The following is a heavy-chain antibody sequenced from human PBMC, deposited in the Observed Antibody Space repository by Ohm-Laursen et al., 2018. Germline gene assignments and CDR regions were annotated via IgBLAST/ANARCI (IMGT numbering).Heavy chain of an antibody. D-gene: IGHD3-22*01. V-gene: IGHV4-61*05. CDR1: SGSISSGSISSYS. J-gene: IGHJ6*02. CDR2: IHYSGST. Sequence: PSETLSLTRTVSSGSISSGSISSYSWPWTRQSPGKGLEWIGYIHYSGSTNYNPSHKSRFTISVDTSKNQFSLKLSYVTAADTAVYYCAAEVDSSGYFVSYYGMDVWGQGTTVTVSS. CDR3: AAEVDSSGYFVSYYGMDV.